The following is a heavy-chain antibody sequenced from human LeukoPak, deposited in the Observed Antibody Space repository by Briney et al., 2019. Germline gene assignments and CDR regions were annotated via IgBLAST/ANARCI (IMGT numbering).Heavy chain of an antibody. CDR3: ARGYRDSIGPCLDS. D-gene: IGHD3-22*01. CDR1: GYSFTGYY. CDR2: INPNSGGT. Sequence: GASVSVSCKASGYSFTGYYIHWVRQAPGQGLEWMGWINPNSGGTKYAHRFQGRVTMTRDTSISTAYMDLSSLTSDDTAVYFCARGYRDSIGPCLDSWGQGTLVTVSS. V-gene: IGHV1-2*02. J-gene: IGHJ5*01.